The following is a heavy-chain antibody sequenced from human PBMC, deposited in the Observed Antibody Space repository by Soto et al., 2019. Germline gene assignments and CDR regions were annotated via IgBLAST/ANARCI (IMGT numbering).Heavy chain of an antibody. J-gene: IGHJ3*02. Sequence: SETLSLTCAVSGYSISRGYYWGWIRQPPGMGLEWIGSTSHSANTYYKTSLKSRVIISVDTSKNQFSLKLSSVTAADTAVYYCARKRSGSPRDGFDIWGQGTVVTVSS. CDR2: TSHSANT. CDR1: GYSISRGYY. CDR3: ARKRSGSPRDGFDI. D-gene: IGHD3-3*01. V-gene: IGHV4-38-2*01.